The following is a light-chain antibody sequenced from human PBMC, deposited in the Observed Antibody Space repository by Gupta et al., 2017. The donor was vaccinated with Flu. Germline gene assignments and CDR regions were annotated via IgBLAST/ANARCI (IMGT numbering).Light chain of an antibody. CDR3: EAWDDIFDNWV. V-gene: IGLV1-44*01. CDR2: SNT. CDR1: SSNIGSNA. Sequence: RVIISCYGSSSNIGSNAGRRYQQLKGPDPTMIIYSNTKRRSGVTDRVSGSESGTSASLALSGPQSGDEDDDYCEAWDDIFDNWVFGGGTKLTVL. J-gene: IGLJ3*02.